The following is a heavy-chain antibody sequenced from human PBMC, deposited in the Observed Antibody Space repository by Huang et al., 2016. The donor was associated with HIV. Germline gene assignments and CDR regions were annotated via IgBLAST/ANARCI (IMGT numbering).Heavy chain of an antibody. CDR2: IRQDGSEK. V-gene: IGHV3-7*01. J-gene: IGHJ6*02. CDR3: ATKADAMDV. D-gene: IGHD2-8*01. CDR1: TVTFSACW. Sequence: LVESGGGLVRPGGSLRLSCAGSTVTFSACWMTWVRQSPGQGLEGVASIRQDGSEKHYVDSVEGRFNISRDNGKKLLFLEMRSLGVDDTAVYFCATKADAMDVWGQGTTVIVSS.